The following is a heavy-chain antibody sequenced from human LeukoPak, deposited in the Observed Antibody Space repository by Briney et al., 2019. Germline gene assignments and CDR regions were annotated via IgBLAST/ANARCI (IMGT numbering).Heavy chain of an antibody. CDR3: AKEGIAAAGVYY. J-gene: IGHJ4*02. Sequence: GGSLRLSCAASGFTVSSNSISWVRQAPGRGLEWVSVISGSGGSTYYADSVKGRFTISRDNSKNTLYLQMNSLRAEDTAVYYCAKEGIAAAGVYYWGQGTLVTVSS. CDR2: ISGSGGST. V-gene: IGHV3-23*01. D-gene: IGHD6-13*01. CDR1: GFTVSSNS.